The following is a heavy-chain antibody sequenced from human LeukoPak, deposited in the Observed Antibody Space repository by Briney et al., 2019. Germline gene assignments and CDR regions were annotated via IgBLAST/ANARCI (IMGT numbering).Heavy chain of an antibody. J-gene: IGHJ6*04. D-gene: IGHD3-10*01. CDR1: GFTFSSDS. CDR2: ISSSSSYI. Sequence: GGSLRLSCAASGFTFSSDSMNWVRQAPGKGLEWVSSISSSSSYIYYADSVKGRFTISRDNAKNSLYLQMNSLRAEDTAVYYCARVGLLWFLEVWGKGTTVTVSS. CDR3: ARVGLLWFLEV. V-gene: IGHV3-21*01.